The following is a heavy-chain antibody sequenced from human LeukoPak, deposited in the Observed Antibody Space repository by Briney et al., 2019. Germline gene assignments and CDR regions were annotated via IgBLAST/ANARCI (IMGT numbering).Heavy chain of an antibody. D-gene: IGHD6-19*01. Sequence: SVKVSCKASGGTFSSYAISWVRQAPGQGLEWMGRIIPIFGTANYAQKFQGRVTITTDESTSTAYMELSSLRSEDTAGYYCAREGIAVGGLGQWAQGTLVTVSS. CDR3: AREGIAVGGLGQ. V-gene: IGHV1-69*05. CDR2: IIPIFGTA. J-gene: IGHJ4*02. CDR1: GGTFSSYA.